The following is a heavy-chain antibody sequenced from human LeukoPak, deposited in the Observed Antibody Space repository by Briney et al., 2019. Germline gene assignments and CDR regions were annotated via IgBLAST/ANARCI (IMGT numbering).Heavy chain of an antibody. D-gene: IGHD2-2*03. V-gene: IGHV4-39*01. CDR1: GGSISSTTSY. CDR3: ARHGSTDYFDY. Sequence: SEALSLTCAVSGGSISSTTSYWGWTRQPPGKGLEWIGRIYYSGSTSYNPSLKSRVTISVDTSKNQFSLRLSSVTAADTAVYYCARHGSTDYFDYWGQGTLVTVSS. J-gene: IGHJ4*02. CDR2: IYYSGST.